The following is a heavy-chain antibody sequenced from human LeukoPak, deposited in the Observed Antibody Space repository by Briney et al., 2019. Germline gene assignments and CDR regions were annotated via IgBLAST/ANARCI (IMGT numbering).Heavy chain of an antibody. J-gene: IGHJ6*03. D-gene: IGHD3-3*01. CDR1: GGSISSSSYY. V-gene: IGHV4-39*07. Sequence: SETLSLTCTVSGGSISSSSYYWGWIRQPPGKGLEWIGSIYHSGSTYYNPSLKSRVTISVDTSKNQFSLKLSSVTAADTAVYYGARGGTWSGYYYYYYYYMDVWGKGTTVTVSS. CDR3: ARGGTWSGYYYYYYYYMDV. CDR2: IYHSGST.